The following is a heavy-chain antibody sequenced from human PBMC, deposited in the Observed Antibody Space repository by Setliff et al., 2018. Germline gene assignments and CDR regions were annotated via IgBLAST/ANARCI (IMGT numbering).Heavy chain of an antibody. Sequence: SETLSLTCTVYGASFSDYYWGWIRQPPGKGLEWIGEINHSGSTDYNPSLKSRVTISLDKSRNQFSLHLNSVTASDTAVYYCARASYGWGSHYKIKWFDPWGQGTLVTVSS. V-gene: IGHV4-34*01. J-gene: IGHJ5*02. D-gene: IGHD3-10*01. CDR3: ARASYGWGSHYKIKWFDP. CDR1: GASFSDYY. CDR2: INHSGST.